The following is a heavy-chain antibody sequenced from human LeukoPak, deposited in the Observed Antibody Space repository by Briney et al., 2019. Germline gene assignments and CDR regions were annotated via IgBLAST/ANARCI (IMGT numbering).Heavy chain of an antibody. CDR2: IWYDGNSK. CDR1: GFTFNSFG. D-gene: IGHD3-22*01. J-gene: IGHJ4*02. CDR3: VRGEYYNDSSAYTSVDY. V-gene: IGHV3-33*01. Sequence: GGSLRLSCAASGFTFNSFGMHWVRQAPGKGLEWVAVIWYDGNSKYYADSVKGRFTISRDNSKNTLYLQMNSLRAEDTAVYYCVRGEYYNDSSAYTSVDYWGQGTLVTVSS.